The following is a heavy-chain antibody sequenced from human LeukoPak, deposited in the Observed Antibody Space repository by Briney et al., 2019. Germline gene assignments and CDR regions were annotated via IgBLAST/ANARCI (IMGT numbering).Heavy chain of an antibody. D-gene: IGHD6-25*01. CDR2: ISYDGSNK. Sequence: GRSLRLSCAASGFTFSSYAMHWVRQAPGKGLEWVAVISYDGSNKYYADSVKGRFTISRANSKNTLYLQMNSLRAEDTAVYYCAREERVYYYYYGMDVWGQGTTVTVSS. CDR3: AREERVYYYYYGMDV. V-gene: IGHV3-30-3*01. J-gene: IGHJ6*02. CDR1: GFTFSSYA.